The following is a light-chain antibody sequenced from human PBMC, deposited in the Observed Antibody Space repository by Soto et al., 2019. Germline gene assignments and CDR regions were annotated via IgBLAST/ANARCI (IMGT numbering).Light chain of an antibody. CDR3: MQALRAPPT. CDR1: QSISSY. Sequence: DIQMTQSPSILSASVGDRVTITCRASQSISSYLNWYQQKPGKAPKLLIYAASSLQSGVPSRFSGSGSGTDFTLKISRVEAEDVGVYHCMQALRAPPTFGQGTKVDIK. V-gene: IGKV1-39*02. CDR2: AAS. J-gene: IGKJ1*01.